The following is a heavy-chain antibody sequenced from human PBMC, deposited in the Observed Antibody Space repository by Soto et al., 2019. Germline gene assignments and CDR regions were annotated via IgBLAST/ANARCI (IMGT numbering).Heavy chain of an antibody. D-gene: IGHD6-6*01. CDR1: GGTFSSYA. CDR3: STDSYFTLKLVRFDY. J-gene: IGHJ4*01. CDR2: IIPIFGTA. V-gene: IGHV1-69*13. Sequence: GASVKVSCKASGGTFSSYAISWVRQAPGQGLEWMGGIIPIFGTANYAQKFQGRVTITSDESMSTAYMELSSLKTEDTAVYYCSTDSYFTLKLVRFDYWGLGTLVTVSS.